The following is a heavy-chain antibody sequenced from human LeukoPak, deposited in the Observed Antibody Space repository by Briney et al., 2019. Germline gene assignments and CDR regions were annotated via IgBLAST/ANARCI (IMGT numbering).Heavy chain of an antibody. CDR2: IRYDGSNK. CDR1: GFTFSSYG. D-gene: IGHD1-26*01. CDR3: ARVEWELLGPLDP. J-gene: IGHJ5*02. Sequence: GGSLRLSCAASGFTFSSYGMHWVRQAPGKGLEWVAFIRYDGSNKYYADSVKGRFTISRDNSKNTLYLQMNSLRAEDTAVYYCARVEWELLGPLDPWGQGTLVTVSS. V-gene: IGHV3-30*02.